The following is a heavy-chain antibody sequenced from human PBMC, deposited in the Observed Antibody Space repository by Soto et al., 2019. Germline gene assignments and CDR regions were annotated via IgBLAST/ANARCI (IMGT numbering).Heavy chain of an antibody. CDR2: IKEDGSEK. CDR1: RFTFSGYW. Sequence: EVQLVESGGDLVQPGGSLRLSCADSRFTFSGYWMYWVRQAPGKGLEWVANIKEDGSEKNYVDSVRGRFTISRDNAKNSLYLQMNSLRAEDTAVYYCARGARIWGQGTRVTVS. CDR3: ARGARI. J-gene: IGHJ3*02. V-gene: IGHV3-7*01.